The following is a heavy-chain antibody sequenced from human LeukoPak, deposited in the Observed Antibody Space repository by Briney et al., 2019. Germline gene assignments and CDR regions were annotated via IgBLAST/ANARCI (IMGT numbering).Heavy chain of an antibody. CDR3: ARGTMVRAISYCFDF. CDR1: GFTFSNYA. D-gene: IGHD3-10*01. Sequence: SGGSLRLSCSASGFTFSNYAMTWVRQAPGQGLEWVSAISGSGGATYYADYVKGRFTVSRDNSKNTLYLKMHRMRAADTAVSYCARGTMVRAISYCFDFWGQGTLVTVS. J-gene: IGHJ4*02. CDR2: ISGSGGAT. V-gene: IGHV3-23*01.